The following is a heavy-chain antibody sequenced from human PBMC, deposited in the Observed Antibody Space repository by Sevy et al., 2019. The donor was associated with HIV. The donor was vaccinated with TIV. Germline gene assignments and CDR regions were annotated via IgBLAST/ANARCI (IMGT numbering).Heavy chain of an antibody. Sequence: GGSLRLSCAASGFTFSSYAMSWVRQAPGKGLEWVSAISGSGGSTYYADSVKGRFTFSRDNSKNTQYLQMNSLGAEDTAVYYCAKNTYDSSGGDYWGQGTLVTVSS. CDR3: AKNTYDSSGGDY. CDR1: GFTFSSYA. D-gene: IGHD3-22*01. CDR2: ISGSGGST. J-gene: IGHJ4*02. V-gene: IGHV3-23*01.